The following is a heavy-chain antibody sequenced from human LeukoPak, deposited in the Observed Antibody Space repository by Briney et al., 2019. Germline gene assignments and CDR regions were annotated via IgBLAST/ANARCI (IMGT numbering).Heavy chain of an antibody. V-gene: IGHV1-18*01. CDR3: ARTITVTTSGYYYGMDV. CDR2: ISAYNGNT. Sequence: GASVKVSCKASGYTFTSYGIIWVRQAPGQGLKWMGWISAYNGNTNYAQKLQGRVTMTTDTSTSTAYMELRSLRSDDTAVYYCARTITVTTSGYYYGMDVWGHGTTVTVSS. D-gene: IGHD4-17*01. J-gene: IGHJ6*02. CDR1: GYTFTSYG.